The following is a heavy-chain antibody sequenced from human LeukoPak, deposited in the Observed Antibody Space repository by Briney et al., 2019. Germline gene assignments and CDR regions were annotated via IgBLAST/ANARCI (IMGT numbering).Heavy chain of an antibody. CDR3: ARRGSLVPAAVDY. J-gene: IGHJ4*02. CDR2: IYPGDSDT. V-gene: IGHV5-51*01. D-gene: IGHD2-2*01. Sequence: GESLKISCKGSGYSFTDHWIAWVRQMPGNGLEWMGIIYPGDSDTRYSPSFQGQVTISADKSISTAYLQWSSLKASDTAMYYCARRGSLVPAAVDYWGQGTLVTVSS. CDR1: GYSFTDHW.